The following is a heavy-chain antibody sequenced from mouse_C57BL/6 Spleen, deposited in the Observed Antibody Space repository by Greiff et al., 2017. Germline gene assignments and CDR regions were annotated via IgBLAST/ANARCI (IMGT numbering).Heavy chain of an antibody. CDR3: VRQGYGSSYQFAY. J-gene: IGHJ3*01. CDR1: GFSFNTYA. V-gene: IGHV10-1*01. D-gene: IGHD1-1*01. Sequence: DVKVEESGGGLVQPKGSLKLSCAASGFSFNTYAMNWVRQAPGKGLEWVARIRSKSNNYATYYADSVKDRFTISRDDSESMLYLQMNNLKTEDTAMYYCVRQGYGSSYQFAYWGQGTLVTVSA. CDR2: IRSKSNNYAT.